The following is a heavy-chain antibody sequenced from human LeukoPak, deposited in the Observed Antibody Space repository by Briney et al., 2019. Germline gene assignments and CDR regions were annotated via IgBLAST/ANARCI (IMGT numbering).Heavy chain of an antibody. J-gene: IGHJ4*02. CDR2: IKSKTDGGTT. CDR3: TTSIVVVPAAH. Sequence: GGSLRLSCAASGFTFDDYGMSWVRQAPGKGLEWVGRIKSKTDGGTTDYAAPVKGRFTISRDDSKNTLYLQMNSLKTEDTAVYYCTTSIVVVPAAHWGQGTLVTVSS. V-gene: IGHV3-15*01. CDR1: GFTFDDYG. D-gene: IGHD2-2*01.